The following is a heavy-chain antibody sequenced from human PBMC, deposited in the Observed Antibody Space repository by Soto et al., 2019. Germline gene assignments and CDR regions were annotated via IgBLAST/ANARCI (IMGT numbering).Heavy chain of an antibody. CDR1: GFTFSSYA. CDR2: ISYDGSNK. CDR3: AKDQDRTTVVTPLGGNFDY. Sequence: QVQLVESGGGVVQPGRSLRLSCAASGFTFSSYAMHWVRQAPGKGLEWVAVISYDGSNKYYADSVKGRFTISRNNSKNTLYLQMNSLRAEDTAVYYCAKDQDRTTVVTPLGGNFDYWGQGTLVTVSS. D-gene: IGHD4-17*01. V-gene: IGHV3-30-3*01. J-gene: IGHJ4*02.